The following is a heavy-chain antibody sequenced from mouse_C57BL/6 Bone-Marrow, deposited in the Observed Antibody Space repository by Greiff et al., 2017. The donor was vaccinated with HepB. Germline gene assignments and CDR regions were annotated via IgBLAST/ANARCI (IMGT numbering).Heavy chain of an antibody. CDR3: TREPYDYDWYFDV. V-gene: IGHV5-9-1*02. J-gene: IGHJ1*03. CDR2: ISSGGDYI. D-gene: IGHD2-4*01. Sequence: VQLKESGEGLVKPGGSLKLSCAASGFTFSSYAMSWVRQTPEKRLEWVAYISSGGDYIYYADTVKGRFTISRDNARNTLYLQMSSLKSEDTAMYYCTREPYDYDWYFDVWGTGTTVTVSS. CDR1: GFTFSSYA.